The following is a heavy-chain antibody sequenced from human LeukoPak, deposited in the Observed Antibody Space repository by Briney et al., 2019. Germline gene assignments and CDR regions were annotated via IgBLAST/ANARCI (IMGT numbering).Heavy chain of an antibody. CDR2: INHSGST. J-gene: IGHJ4*02. CDR3: ARYYYDSSGYYDDY. D-gene: IGHD3-22*01. V-gene: IGHV4-34*01. Sequence: SETLSLTCAVDGGSFSGYYWSWIRQPPGKGLEWIGEINHSGSTNYNPSLKSRVTISVDTSKNQFSLKLSSVTAADTAVYYCARYYYDSSGYYDDYWGQGTLVTVSS. CDR1: GGSFSGYY.